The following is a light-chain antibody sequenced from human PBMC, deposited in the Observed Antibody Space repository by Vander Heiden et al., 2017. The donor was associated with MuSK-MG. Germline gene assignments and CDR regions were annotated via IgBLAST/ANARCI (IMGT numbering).Light chain of an antibody. CDR2: DVT. Sequence: QSALTQPASVSGSPGQSITISCTGTSSDVGTYNFVSWYQQHPGKAPKLLIDDVTSRPSGVSNRFSGSKSGNTASLTISGLQAEDEADYYCSSYTTRSTMFGGGTKLTVL. V-gene: IGLV2-14*03. CDR1: SSDVGTYNF. CDR3: SSYTTRSTM. J-gene: IGLJ3*02.